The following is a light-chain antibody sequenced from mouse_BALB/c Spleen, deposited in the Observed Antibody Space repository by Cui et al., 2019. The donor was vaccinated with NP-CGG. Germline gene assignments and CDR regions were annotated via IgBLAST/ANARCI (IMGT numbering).Light chain of an antibody. Sequence: HAFVTQASAYTTSPGETVTLTCRSSTGAVTTSNYANWVQEKPDHLFTGLIGGTNNRAPGVPARFSGSLIGDKAALTITGAQTEDEAIYFCALWYSNHWVFGGGTKLTVL. CDR1: TGAVTTSNY. J-gene: IGLJ1*01. CDR2: GTN. CDR3: ALWYSNHWV. V-gene: IGLV1*01.